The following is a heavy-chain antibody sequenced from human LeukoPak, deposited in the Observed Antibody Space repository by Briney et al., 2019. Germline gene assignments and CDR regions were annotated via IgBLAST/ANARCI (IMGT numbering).Heavy chain of an antibody. Sequence: ASVTVSCKASGYTFTSYDINWVRQATGQGLEWMGWMNPNSGNTGYAQKLQGRVTMTTDTSTSTAYMELRSLRSDDTAVYYCASSVTSGARDYYYYGMDVWGQGTTVTVSS. CDR1: GYTFTSYD. CDR2: MNPNSGNT. V-gene: IGHV1-8*01. CDR3: ASSVTSGARDYYYYGMDV. D-gene: IGHD4-11*01. J-gene: IGHJ6*02.